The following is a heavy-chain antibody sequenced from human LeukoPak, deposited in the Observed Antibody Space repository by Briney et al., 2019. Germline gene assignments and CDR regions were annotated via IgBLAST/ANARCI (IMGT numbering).Heavy chain of an antibody. D-gene: IGHD3-10*01. CDR2: INHSGST. Sequence: PSETLSLTCAVYGGSFSGYYWSWIRQPPGKGLEWIGEINHSGSTNYNPSLKSRVTISVDTSKNQFSLKLSSVTAADTAVYYCARGPFQYYGWGAEYFQHWGQGTLVTVSS. J-gene: IGHJ1*01. CDR1: GGSFSGYY. V-gene: IGHV4-34*01. CDR3: ARGPFQYYGWGAEYFQH.